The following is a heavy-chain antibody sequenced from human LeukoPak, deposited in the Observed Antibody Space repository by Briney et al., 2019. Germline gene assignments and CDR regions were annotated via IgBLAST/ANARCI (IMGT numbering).Heavy chain of an antibody. CDR1: GYTFTIYG. V-gene: IGHV1-2*02. Sequence: ASVKVSCKASGYTFTIYGISWVRQAPGQGLEWLGWINPKTGAADYAQQFRGRITMTRDTSINTDYMEMKRVTSDDTAVYYCARGAEAETSPLDYWGQGTLVTVSS. CDR3: ARGAEAETSPLDY. CDR2: INPKTGAA. D-gene: IGHD6-13*01. J-gene: IGHJ4*02.